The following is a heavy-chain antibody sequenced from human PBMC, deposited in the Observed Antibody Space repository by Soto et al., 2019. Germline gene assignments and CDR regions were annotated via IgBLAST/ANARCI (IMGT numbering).Heavy chain of an antibody. CDR2: IIPIFGTA. CDR3: ARSNVPIDYDFWSGYSHYYYGMDV. CDR1: GGTFSSYA. J-gene: IGHJ6*02. V-gene: IGHV1-69*01. Sequence: QVQLVQSGAEVKKPGSSVKVSCKASGGTFSSYAISWVRQAPGQGLEWMGGIIPIFGTANYAQKFQGRVRITGDESSSSAYMEFSSLRSEDTAVYYGARSNVPIDYDFWSGYSHYYYGMDVWGQGTTVTGSS. D-gene: IGHD3-3*01.